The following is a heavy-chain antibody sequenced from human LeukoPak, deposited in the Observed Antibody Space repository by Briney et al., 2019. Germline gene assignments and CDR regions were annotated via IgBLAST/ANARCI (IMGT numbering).Heavy chain of an antibody. CDR1: GFTFSSYG. V-gene: IGHV3-33*06. J-gene: IGHJ4*02. Sequence: GGSLRLSCAASGFTFSSYGMHWVPQAPGKGLEWVAVIWYDGSNKYYAHSVKGRFTIPRDNSKNKLYLQMNSLRAEDTAVYYCAKAVEGAFDYWGQGTLVTVSS. CDR3: AKAVEGAFDY. D-gene: IGHD6-19*01. CDR2: IWYDGSNK.